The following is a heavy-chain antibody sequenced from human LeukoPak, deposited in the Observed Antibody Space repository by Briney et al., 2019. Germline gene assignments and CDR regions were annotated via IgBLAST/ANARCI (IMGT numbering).Heavy chain of an antibody. V-gene: IGHV1-18*01. CDR2: ISAYNGNT. CDR1: GYTFTSYS. J-gene: IGHJ4*02. Sequence: GASVKVSCKASGYTFTSYSINWVRQAPGQGLEWMGWISAYNGNTNYAQKFQGRVTITRDTSISTAYMELSSLTSEDTAVYYCARTPPGGLIDYWGQGTLVTVSS. D-gene: IGHD3-10*01. CDR3: ARTPPGGLIDY.